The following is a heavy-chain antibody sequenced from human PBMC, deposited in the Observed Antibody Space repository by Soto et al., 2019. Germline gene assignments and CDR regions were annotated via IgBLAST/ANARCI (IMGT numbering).Heavy chain of an antibody. CDR1: GYTFTDYD. CDR2: MSPDSSNA. V-gene: IGHV1-8*01. CDR3: EVTTGY. D-gene: IGHD1-1*01. Sequence: QVQVVQSRAEVKKPGASVKVSCKTSGYTFTDYDINWVRQAPGKGLEWMGWMSPDSSNAGYAQQFQGRVSMTSNTSIRTADMELSSLRTEDTAVYYCEVTTGYWGQGTFVTVSS. J-gene: IGHJ4*02.